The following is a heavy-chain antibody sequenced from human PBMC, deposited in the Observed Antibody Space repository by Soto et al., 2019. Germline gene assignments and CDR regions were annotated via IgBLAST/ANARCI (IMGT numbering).Heavy chain of an antibody. Sequence: ASVKVSCKASGGTFSSYAISWVRQAPGQGLEWMGGIIPIFGTANYAQKFQGRVTITADESTSTAYMELSSLRSEDTAVYYCARTGIAAAGTGFDYWGQGTLVTVSS. CDR3: ARTGIAAAGTGFDY. J-gene: IGHJ4*02. V-gene: IGHV1-69*13. D-gene: IGHD6-13*01. CDR2: IIPIFGTA. CDR1: GGTFSSYA.